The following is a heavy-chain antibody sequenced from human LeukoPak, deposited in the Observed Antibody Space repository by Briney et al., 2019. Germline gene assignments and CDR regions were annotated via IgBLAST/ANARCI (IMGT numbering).Heavy chain of an antibody. D-gene: IGHD6-19*01. CDR3: AREGWGTYSSGPYYFDY. V-gene: IGHV1-18*04. CDR1: GYTFTRNG. Sequence: ASGKVSCKASGYTFTRNGISWVRQAPGQGLEWMGWINGYNGNTKYAQKLQGRVTMTTDTSTTTAYMELRSLRSDDTAVYYCAREGWGTYSSGPYYFDYWGQGTLITVSS. CDR2: INGYNGNT. J-gene: IGHJ4*02.